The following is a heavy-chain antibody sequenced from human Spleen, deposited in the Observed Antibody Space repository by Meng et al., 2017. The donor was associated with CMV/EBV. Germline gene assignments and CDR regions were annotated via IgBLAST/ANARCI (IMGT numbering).Heavy chain of an antibody. J-gene: IGHJ4*02. CDR1: GALRSYD. CDR3: ESHRGGIVVVPAANDY. Sequence: GALRSYDISWVQRAPGQGLEWMEGMRPIIGIANYAKKFQSRVTITADKSTSTDYMELSSLRSEDTAVYYCESHRGGIVVVPAANDYWGQGTLVTVSS. D-gene: IGHD2-2*01. CDR2: MRPIIGIA. V-gene: IGHV1-69*10.